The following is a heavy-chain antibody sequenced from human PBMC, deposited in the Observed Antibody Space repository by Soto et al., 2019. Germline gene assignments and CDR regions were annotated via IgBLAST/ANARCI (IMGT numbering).Heavy chain of an antibody. J-gene: IGHJ4*02. Sequence: QLQLQESGSGLVKPSQTLSLTCAVSGGSISSGGYSWSWIRQPPGKGLEWIGYMYHSGSPYYNPALKSRVTTSTDRSKNQSSLKLSAVAAADTAVYYGARVPDYWGQGILVTVSS. CDR1: GGSISSGGYS. CDR3: ARVPDY. V-gene: IGHV4-30-2*01. D-gene: IGHD2-2*01. CDR2: MYHSGSP.